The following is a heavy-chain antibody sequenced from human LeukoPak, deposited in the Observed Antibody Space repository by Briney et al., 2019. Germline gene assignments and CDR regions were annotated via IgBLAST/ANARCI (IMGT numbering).Heavy chain of an antibody. Sequence: SETLSLTCAVYGGSFSGYYWSWIRQPPGKGLEWIGEINHSGSTNYNPSLKSRVTISVDTSKNQFSLKLSSVTAADTAVYYCARGGWFDPWGQGTLVTVSS. J-gene: IGHJ5*02. V-gene: IGHV4-34*01. CDR1: GGSFSGYY. CDR3: ARGGWFDP. CDR2: INHSGST.